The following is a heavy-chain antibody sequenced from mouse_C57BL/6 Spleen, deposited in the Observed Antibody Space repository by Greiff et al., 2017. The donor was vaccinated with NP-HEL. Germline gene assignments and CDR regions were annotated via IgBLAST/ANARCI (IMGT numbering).Heavy chain of an antibody. CDR3: ARGGYDFRYAMDY. CDR1: GYAFSSSW. D-gene: IGHD2-4*01. Sequence: QVQLQQSGPELVKPGASVKISCKASGYAFSSSWMNWVKQRPGKGLEWIGRIYPGDGDTNYNGKFKGKATLTADKSSSPAYMQLSSLTSEDSAVYFCARGGYDFRYAMDYWGQGTSVTVSS. V-gene: IGHV1-82*01. J-gene: IGHJ4*01. CDR2: IYPGDGDT.